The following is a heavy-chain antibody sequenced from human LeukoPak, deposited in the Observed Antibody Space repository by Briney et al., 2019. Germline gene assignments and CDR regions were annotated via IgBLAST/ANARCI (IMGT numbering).Heavy chain of an antibody. V-gene: IGHV3-23*01. CDR2: ISGSGGST. CDR1: GFTFSSYG. CDR3: ASTRGDLLRYFDWSYFDY. D-gene: IGHD3-9*01. J-gene: IGHJ4*02. Sequence: GGSLRLSCAASGFTFSSYGMSWVRQAPGKGLEWVSAISGSGGSTYYADSVKGRFTISRDNSKNTLYLQMNSLRAEDTAVYYCASTRGDLLRYFDWSYFDYWGQGTLVTVSS.